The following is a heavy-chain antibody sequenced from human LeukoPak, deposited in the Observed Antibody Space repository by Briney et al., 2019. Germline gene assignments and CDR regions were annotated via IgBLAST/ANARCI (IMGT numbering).Heavy chain of an antibody. CDR2: INHSGST. J-gene: IGHJ3*02. D-gene: IGHD6-19*01. CDR3: ARGIAVADLSSAFDI. Sequence: SETLSLTCAVYGGSFSGYYWSWIRKPPGKGLEWIGEINHSGSTNYNPSLKSRVTISVDTSKNQFSLKLSSVTAADTAVYYCARGIAVADLSSAFDIWGQGTMVTVSS. V-gene: IGHV4-34*01. CDR1: GGSFSGYY.